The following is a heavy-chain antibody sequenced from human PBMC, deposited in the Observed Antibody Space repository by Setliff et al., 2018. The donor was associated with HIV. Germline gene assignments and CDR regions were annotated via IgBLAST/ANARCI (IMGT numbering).Heavy chain of an antibody. D-gene: IGHD4-4*01. Sequence: ASVKVSCKASGYTFTGYYIHWVRQAPGQGLEWMGWIYPNSGDTKYAQKFQGRVTMTRDTSISTAYMEPSWLSSDDTAVYYCARDRPGDGGNYQIDYWGQGTLVT. CDR3: ARDRPGDGGNYQIDY. CDR1: GYTFTGYY. V-gene: IGHV1-2*02. CDR2: IYPNSGDT. J-gene: IGHJ4*02.